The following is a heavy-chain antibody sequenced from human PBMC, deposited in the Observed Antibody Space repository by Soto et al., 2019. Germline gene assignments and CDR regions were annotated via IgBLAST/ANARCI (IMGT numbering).Heavy chain of an antibody. CDR3: ARGSCSSTSCYGGYYYYMDV. J-gene: IGHJ6*03. D-gene: IGHD2-2*01. CDR2: INPNSGGT. Sequence: ASVKVSCKASGYTFTGYYMHWVRQAPGQGLEWMGWINPNSGGTNYAQKFQGWVTMTRDTSISTAYMELSRLRSDDTAVYYCARGSCSSTSCYGGYYYYMDVWGKGTTVTVSS. CDR1: GYTFTGYY. V-gene: IGHV1-2*04.